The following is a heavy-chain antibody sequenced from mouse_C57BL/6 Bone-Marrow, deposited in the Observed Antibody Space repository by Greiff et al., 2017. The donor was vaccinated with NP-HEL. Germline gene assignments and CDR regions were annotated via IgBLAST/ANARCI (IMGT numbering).Heavy chain of an antibody. Sequence: EVKLMESGGGLVQPGGSLKLSCAASGFTFSDYYMYWVRQTPEKRLEWVAYISNGGGSTYYPDTVKGRFTISRDNAKNTLYLQMSRLKSEDTAMYYCARPLYWGQGTLVTVSA. V-gene: IGHV5-12*01. J-gene: IGHJ3*01. CDR1: GFTFSDYY. CDR3: ARPLY. CDR2: ISNGGGST.